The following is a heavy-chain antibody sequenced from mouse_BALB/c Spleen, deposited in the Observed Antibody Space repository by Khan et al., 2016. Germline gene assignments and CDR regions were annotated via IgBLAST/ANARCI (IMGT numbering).Heavy chain of an antibody. J-gene: IGHJ3*01. CDR1: GYAFTTYN. CDR2: IDPYNGVS. V-gene: IGHV1S135*01. D-gene: IGHD1-1*01. Sequence: EVQLQESGPALVKPGASVKVSCKGSGYAFTTYNMYWVKQSHGKSLEWIGYIDPYNGVSSYNQKFTDKATLTVDESSRTAYMPLNSLTSEDSAVYYCARWEGTYVPCAYWGQGTQVTVSA. CDR3: ARWEGTYVPCAY.